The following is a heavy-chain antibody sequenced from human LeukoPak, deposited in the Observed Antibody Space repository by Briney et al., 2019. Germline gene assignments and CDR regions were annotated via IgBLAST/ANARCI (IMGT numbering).Heavy chain of an antibody. V-gene: IGHV3-9*01. CDR2: ISWNSGSI. J-gene: IGHJ5*02. CDR1: GFTFDDYA. Sequence: PGGSLRLSCAASGFTFDDYAMHWVRQAPGKGLEWVSGISWNSGSIGYADSVKGRFTISRDNAKNSLYLQMNSLRAEDTAVYYCARDLLLYSSADEWFDPWGQGTLVTVSS. CDR3: ARDLLLYSSADEWFDP. D-gene: IGHD6-19*01.